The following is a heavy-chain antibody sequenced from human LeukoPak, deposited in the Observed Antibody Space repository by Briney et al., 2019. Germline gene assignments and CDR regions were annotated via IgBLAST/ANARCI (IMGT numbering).Heavy chain of an antibody. J-gene: IGHJ6*03. V-gene: IGHV3-48*01. CDR2: ISSSSSTI. Sequence: PGGSLRLSCAASGFTFSYYSMNWVRQAPGKGLEWVSYISSSSSTIYYADSVKGRFTISRDNAKNSLYLQMNSLRAEDTAVYSCAGEGPLYYYMDVWGKGHTVTVSS. CDR1: GFTFSYYS. CDR3: AGEGPLYYYMDV.